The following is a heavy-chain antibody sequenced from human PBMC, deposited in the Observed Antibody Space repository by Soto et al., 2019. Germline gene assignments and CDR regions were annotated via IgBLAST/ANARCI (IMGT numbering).Heavy chain of an antibody. V-gene: IGHV4-30-2*01. J-gene: IGHJ5*02. CDR1: GCSISSGGYS. CDR3: ARVPSP. Sequence: SETLSLTCAFSGCSISSGGYSWSWIRQPPRKGLEWIGYIYHSGSTYYNPSLKSRVTISVDRSKNQFSLKLSSVTAADTAVYYCARVPSPWGQGTLVTVSS. CDR2: IYHSGST.